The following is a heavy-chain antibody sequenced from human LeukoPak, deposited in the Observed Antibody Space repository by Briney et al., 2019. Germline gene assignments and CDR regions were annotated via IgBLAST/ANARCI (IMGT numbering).Heavy chain of an antibody. CDR3: AHRHQSELGFDP. J-gene: IGHJ5*02. Sequence: SGPTLVNPTQTLTLTCTFSGFSLSTSGVGVGWIRQPPGKPLEWLALIYWNDDKRYSPSLKSRLTITKDTSKNQVVLTMTNMDPVDTATYYCAHRHQSELGFDPWGQGTLVTVSS. CDR1: GFSLSTSGVG. CDR2: IYWNDDK. V-gene: IGHV2-5*01. D-gene: IGHD6-13*01.